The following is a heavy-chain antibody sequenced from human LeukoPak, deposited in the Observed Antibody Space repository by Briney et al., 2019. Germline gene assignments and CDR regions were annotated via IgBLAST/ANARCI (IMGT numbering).Heavy chain of an antibody. V-gene: IGHV3-33*01. Sequence: GGSLRLSCAASGFTFSSYGMHWVRQAPGKGLEWVAVIWYDGSNKYYADSVKGRFAISRDNSKNTLYLQMNSLRAEDTAVYYCARETEQAVAGREFDYWGQGTLVTVSS. J-gene: IGHJ4*02. CDR2: IWYDGSNK. CDR1: GFTFSSYG. D-gene: IGHD6-19*01. CDR3: ARETEQAVAGREFDY.